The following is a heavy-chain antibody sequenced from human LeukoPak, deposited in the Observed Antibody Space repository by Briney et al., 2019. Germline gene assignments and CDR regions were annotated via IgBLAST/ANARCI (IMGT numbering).Heavy chain of an antibody. CDR3: AKDDDRHWGSSCQDY. Sequence: GGSLRLSCAASGFDFKNYGMHWVRQAPGKGLEGVAFTRYDGSPKYYADYVRGRFTISRDNSKNMLYLQMNSLETEDTAVYYCAKDDDRHWGSSCQDYWGQGTLVTVSS. CDR1: GFDFKNYG. D-gene: IGHD2-2*01. CDR2: TRYDGSPK. J-gene: IGHJ4*02. V-gene: IGHV3-30*02.